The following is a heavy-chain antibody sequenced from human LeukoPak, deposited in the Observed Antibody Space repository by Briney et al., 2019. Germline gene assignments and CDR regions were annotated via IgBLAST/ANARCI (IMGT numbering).Heavy chain of an antibody. CDR2: INHSGST. D-gene: IGHD2-15*01. V-gene: IGHV4-34*01. Sequence: PSETLSLTCTVSGGSISRYYWTWIRQPPGKGLEWIGEINHSGSTNYSPSLKSRVTISVDTSKNQFSLKLSSVTAADTAVYYCARGGYCGASSCRLDYWGQGALVTVSS. CDR1: GGSISRYY. J-gene: IGHJ4*02. CDR3: ARGGYCGASSCRLDY.